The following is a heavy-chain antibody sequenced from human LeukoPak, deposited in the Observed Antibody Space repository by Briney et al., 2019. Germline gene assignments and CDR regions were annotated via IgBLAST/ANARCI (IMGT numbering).Heavy chain of an antibody. D-gene: IGHD3-10*01. V-gene: IGHV3-7*03. CDR3: ARYFGDPQGMDV. J-gene: IGHJ6*02. CDR1: GFTFSSYW. Sequence: PGGSLRLSCETSGFTFSSYWMSWVRQAPGKGLEWVASIKQDGSEKDYVDSVKGRFTISRDNAKNSLFLQMDSLRAEDTAVFYCARYFGDPQGMDVWGQGTTVTVSS. CDR2: IKQDGSEK.